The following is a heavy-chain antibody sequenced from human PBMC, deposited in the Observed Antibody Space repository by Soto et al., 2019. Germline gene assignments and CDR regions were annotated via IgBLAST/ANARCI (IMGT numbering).Heavy chain of an antibody. Sequence: PGGSLRLSCAVAGIPFDTYTMSWVRQARGKGLEWVSLISGSGGRTHYADSVKGRFTISRDNSKNTLYLQINSLRADDTAVYYCAKLAFETNYYGMDVWEQGTTVTVAS. CDR1: GIPFDTYT. CDR3: AKLAFETNYYGMDV. CDR2: ISGSGGRT. D-gene: IGHD4-17*01. J-gene: IGHJ6*01. V-gene: IGHV3-23*01.